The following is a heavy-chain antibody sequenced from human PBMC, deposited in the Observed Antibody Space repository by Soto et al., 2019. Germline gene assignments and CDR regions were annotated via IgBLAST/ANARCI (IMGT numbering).Heavy chain of an antibody. J-gene: IGHJ5*02. Sequence: ASVKVSCKASGYTFTSYGISRVRQAPGQGLEWMGWISAYNGNTNYAQKLQGRVTMTTDTSTSTDYMELRSLRSDDTAVYYCARSASTELNWFDPWGQGTLVTVSS. D-gene: IGHD6-25*01. CDR3: ARSASTELNWFDP. V-gene: IGHV1-18*04. CDR2: ISAYNGNT. CDR1: GYTFTSYG.